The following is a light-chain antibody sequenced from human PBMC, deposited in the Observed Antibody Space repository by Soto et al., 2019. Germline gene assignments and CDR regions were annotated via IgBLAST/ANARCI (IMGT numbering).Light chain of an antibody. J-gene: IGKJ2*01. CDR2: GAS. Sequence: EIVMTQSPATLSVSPGEGAALSCSASQSVSSNLAWYQQKPGQAPRLLIYGASTRATGIPARFSGSGSGTEFTLTISSLQSEDFAVYYCQQYNNWPPYTFGQGTKLAMK. CDR1: QSVSSN. V-gene: IGKV3-15*01. CDR3: QQYNNWPPYT.